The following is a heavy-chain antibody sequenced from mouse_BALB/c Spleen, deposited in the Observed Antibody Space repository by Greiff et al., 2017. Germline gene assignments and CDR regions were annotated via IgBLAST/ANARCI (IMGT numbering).Heavy chain of an antibody. CDR3: ARDRTPGTGYWYFDV. J-gene: IGHJ1*01. D-gene: IGHD3-3*01. V-gene: IGHV7-3*02. CDR2: IRNKANGYTT. CDR1: GFTFTDYY. Sequence: EVQRVESGGGLVQPGGSLRLSCATSGFTFTDYYMSWVRQPPGKALEWLGFIRNKANGYTTEYSASVKGRFTISRDNSQSILYLQMNTLRAEDSATYYCARDRTPGTGYWYFDVWGAGTTVTVSS.